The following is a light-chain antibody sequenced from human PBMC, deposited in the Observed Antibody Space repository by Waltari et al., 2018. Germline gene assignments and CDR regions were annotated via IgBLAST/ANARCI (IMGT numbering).Light chain of an antibody. J-gene: IGLJ3*02. Sequence: SYELTQPPSVSVSPGQTARITCSGEALPKQHAYWYQQKPGQAPVLVIYNDSERPSGIPERFSGSGSGTTVTLTISGVQAEDEADYYCQSADSSGTWVFGGGTKLTVL. V-gene: IGLV3-25*03. CDR1: ALPKQH. CDR3: QSADSSGTWV. CDR2: NDS.